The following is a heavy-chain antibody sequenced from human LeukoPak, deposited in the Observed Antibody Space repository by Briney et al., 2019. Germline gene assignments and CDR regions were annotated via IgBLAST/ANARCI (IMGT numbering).Heavy chain of an antibody. CDR1: GYTFTSYD. J-gene: IGHJ4*02. CDR3: ARDGHRMYYYESSDYRFDS. D-gene: IGHD3-22*01. Sequence: GASVKVSCKASGYTFTSYDISWVRQAPGQGLEWMGWISAYNGYTKYAQKFQGRVTVTRDTSTSTAYMELRSLRSDDTAVYFCARDGHRMYYYESSDYRFDSWGQGTLVTVSS. V-gene: IGHV1-18*01. CDR2: ISAYNGYT.